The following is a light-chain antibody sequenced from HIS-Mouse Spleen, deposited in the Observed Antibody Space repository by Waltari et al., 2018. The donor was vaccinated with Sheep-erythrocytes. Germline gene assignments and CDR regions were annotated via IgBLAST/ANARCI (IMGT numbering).Light chain of an antibody. Sequence: QSALTQPASVSGSPGQSITISCPGTSSDGGSYKLVSCYQQHPGTAPKRMIYEGIKRPSGVSNRFSGAKSGNTASLTISGLQAEDEADYYCCSYAGSSTPWVFGGGTKLTVL. CDR1: SSDGGSYKL. J-gene: IGLJ3*02. CDR3: CSYAGSSTPWV. CDR2: EGI. V-gene: IGLV2-23*01.